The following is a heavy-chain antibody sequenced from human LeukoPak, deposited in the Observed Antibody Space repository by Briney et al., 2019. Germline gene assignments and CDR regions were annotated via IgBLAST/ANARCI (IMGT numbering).Heavy chain of an antibody. Sequence: ASVEVSCKASGYTFTSYDINWVRQATGQGLEWMGWMNPNSGNTGYAQKFQGRVTMTRNTSISTAYMELSSLRSEDTAVYYCARGVVTAATPRYYYYYGMDVWGQGTTVTVSS. CDR1: GYTFTSYD. V-gene: IGHV1-8*01. D-gene: IGHD3-16*02. CDR2: MNPNSGNT. CDR3: ARGVVTAATPRYYYYYGMDV. J-gene: IGHJ6*02.